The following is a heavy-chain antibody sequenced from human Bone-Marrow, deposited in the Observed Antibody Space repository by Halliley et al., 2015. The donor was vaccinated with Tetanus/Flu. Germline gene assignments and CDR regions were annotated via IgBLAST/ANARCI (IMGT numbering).Heavy chain of an antibody. CDR2: IYHRGGT. Sequence: TLSLTCAVSSFSISSGYYRGWVRQTPGKGLEWIANIYHRGGTFFNPSLKSRVTVSVDTSKNQFSLNMTSVTAADTAVYYCARSALALAAPFDFWGPGTLVAVSS. CDR3: ARSALALAAPFDF. J-gene: IGHJ4*02. V-gene: IGHV4-38-2*01. CDR1: SFSISSGYY. D-gene: IGHD2-15*01.